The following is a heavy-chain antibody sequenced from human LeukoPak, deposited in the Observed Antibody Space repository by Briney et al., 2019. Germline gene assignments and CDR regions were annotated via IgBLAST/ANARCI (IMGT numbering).Heavy chain of an antibody. Sequence: GASVKVSCKASGYTVTGYYIHWVRQAPGQGLEWMGWITPNSDDTDYAQKFQGRVSMTRDTSINTAYMELNRLRSDDTAVYFCARTRGHHATMAYFDYWGQGTLVTVSS. J-gene: IGHJ4*02. V-gene: IGHV1-2*02. CDR3: ARTRGHHATMAYFDY. CDR2: ITPNSDDT. D-gene: IGHD3-10*01. CDR1: GYTVTGYY.